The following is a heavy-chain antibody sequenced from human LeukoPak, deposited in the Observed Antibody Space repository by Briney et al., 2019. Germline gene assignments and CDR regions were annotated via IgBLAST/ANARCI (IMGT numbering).Heavy chain of an antibody. CDR1: GGSISSYY. CDR2: IYYSGST. CDR3: AREIGYSYGYDYFDY. Sequence: SETLSLTCTVSGGSISSYYWSWIRQPPGKGLEWIGYIYYSGSTNYNPSLKSRVTISVDTSKNQFSLKLSSVTAADTAVYYCAREIGYSYGYDYFDYWGQGTLVTVSS. V-gene: IGHV4-59*01. D-gene: IGHD5-18*01. J-gene: IGHJ4*02.